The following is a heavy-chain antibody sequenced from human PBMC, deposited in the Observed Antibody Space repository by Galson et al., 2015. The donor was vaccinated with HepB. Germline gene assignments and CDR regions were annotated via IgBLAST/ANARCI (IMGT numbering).Heavy chain of an antibody. CDR1: GGTFSSYT. J-gene: IGHJ4*02. D-gene: IGHD6-13*01. CDR2: IIPILGIA. CDR3: AREEAIAAAAFDY. V-gene: IGHV1-69*04. Sequence: SVKVPCKASGGTFSSYTISWVRQAPGQGLEWMGRIIPILGIANYAQKFQGRVTITADKSTSTAYMELSSLRSEDTAVYYCAREEAIAAAAFDYWGQGTLVTVSS.